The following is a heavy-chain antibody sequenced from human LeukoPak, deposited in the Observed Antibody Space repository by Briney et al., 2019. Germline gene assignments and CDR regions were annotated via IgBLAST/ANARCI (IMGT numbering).Heavy chain of an antibody. CDR1: GFTFSSYA. CDR3: AKDIGGGYCGGDCYFDAFDI. Sequence: GGSLRLSCAASGFTFSSYAMHWVRQAPGKGLEWVAVISYDGSNKYYADSVKGRFTISRDNAKNSLYLQMNSLRAEDTALYYCAKDIGGGYCGGDCYFDAFDIWGQGTMVTVSS. V-gene: IGHV3-30-3*01. D-gene: IGHD2-21*02. CDR2: ISYDGSNK. J-gene: IGHJ3*02.